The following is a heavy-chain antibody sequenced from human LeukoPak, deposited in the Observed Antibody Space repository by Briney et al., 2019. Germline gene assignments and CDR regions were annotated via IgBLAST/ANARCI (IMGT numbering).Heavy chain of an antibody. CDR1: GYSISSGHY. V-gene: IGHV4-38-2*02. CDR2: IYNSGHT. Sequence: SETLSLTCSVSGYSISSGHYWGWIRQPPGKGLEWIGNIYNSGHTNYNPSLKSRVTISVDTSKNQFSLKLSSVTAADTAVYYCARSNGWSFDYWGQGTLVTVSS. J-gene: IGHJ4*02. CDR3: ARSNGWSFDY. D-gene: IGHD5-18*01.